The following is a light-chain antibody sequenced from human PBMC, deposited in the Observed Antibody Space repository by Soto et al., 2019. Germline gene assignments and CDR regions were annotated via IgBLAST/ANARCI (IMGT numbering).Light chain of an antibody. V-gene: IGLV1-40*01. CDR1: GSNIGAGYD. CDR2: ANI. CDR3: QSYDSSPSGYV. Sequence: QSVLTQPPSVSGAPGQRVTISCTGSGSNIGAGYDVHWYQQLPGTAPKLLIFANINRPSGVPDRFSGSKSGTSASLAITGLRAEDEADYYCQSYDSSPSGYVFGTGTKVIVL. J-gene: IGLJ1*01.